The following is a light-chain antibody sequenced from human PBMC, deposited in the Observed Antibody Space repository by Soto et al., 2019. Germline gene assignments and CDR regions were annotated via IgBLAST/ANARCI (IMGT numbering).Light chain of an antibody. CDR2: DAS. CDR1: QDIGKN. V-gene: IGKV1-33*01. J-gene: IGKJ1*01. CDR3: QQYENYWT. Sequence: DIQMTQSPSSLSVSVGDRVTITCQASQDIGKNLNWYQQKPGKAPKLLIYDASNLETGVPSRFSGSGSGTDFTFTISRLQPEDIATYYCQQYENYWTFGQGTKVDIK.